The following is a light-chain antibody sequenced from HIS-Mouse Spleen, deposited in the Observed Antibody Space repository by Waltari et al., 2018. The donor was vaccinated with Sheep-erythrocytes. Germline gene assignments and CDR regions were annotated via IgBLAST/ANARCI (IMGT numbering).Light chain of an antibody. J-gene: IGLJ1*01. Sequence: HSALTQPRSVSGSPGQSVTISCTGTSSDVGGSNDVSWYQQHPGKAPKLIIYDVSKRPSGVPDRLSGSKSGNTASLTISGLQAEDEADYYCCSYAGSYNHVFATGTKVTVL. CDR3: CSYAGSYNHV. V-gene: IGLV2-11*01. CDR2: DVS. CDR1: SSDVGGSND.